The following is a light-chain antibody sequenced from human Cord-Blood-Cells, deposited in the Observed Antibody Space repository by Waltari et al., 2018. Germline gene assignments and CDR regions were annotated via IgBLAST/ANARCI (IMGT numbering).Light chain of an antibody. CDR3: AAWDDSLNGYV. Sequence: QSVLTQPPSASGTPGQRVTISCSGSSSNIGSNTVNWYQQLPGTAPKLLTLSKSQRPSGVPDRFSGSKSGTSASLAISGLQSEDEADYYCAAWDDSLNGYVFGTGTKVTVL. CDR1: SSNIGSNT. J-gene: IGLJ1*01. V-gene: IGLV1-44*01. CDR2: SKS.